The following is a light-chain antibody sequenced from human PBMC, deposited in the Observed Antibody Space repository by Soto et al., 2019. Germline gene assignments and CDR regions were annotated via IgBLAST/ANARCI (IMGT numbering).Light chain of an antibody. J-gene: IGLJ1*01. V-gene: IGLV2-23*02. Sequence: QSALTQPASVSGSPGQSITISCTGTSRDIGTSNLVSWYQQYPGKAPKLMIYEVTKRPSGISYRFSGSKSGNTASLTISGLQPEDDADYYCSSFTGNSTSLFVFGTMTMVTDL. CDR2: EVT. CDR3: SSFTGNSTSLFV. CDR1: SRDIGTSNL.